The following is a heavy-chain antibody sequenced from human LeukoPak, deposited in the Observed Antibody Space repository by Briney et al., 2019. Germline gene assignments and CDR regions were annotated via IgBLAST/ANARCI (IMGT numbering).Heavy chain of an antibody. V-gene: IGHV7-4-1*02. CDR1: GYTFTSYG. J-gene: IGHJ4*02. D-gene: IGHD3-16*02. Sequence: ASVKVSRKASGYTFTSYGISWVRQAPGQGLEFMGWIHPSTGNPSYAQGFSGRFVFSLDTSVTTTYLQITDLKAEDTAVYFCARALDSLGGLSLPDYWGQGTLVTVSS. CDR3: ARALDSLGGLSLPDY. CDR2: IHPSTGNP.